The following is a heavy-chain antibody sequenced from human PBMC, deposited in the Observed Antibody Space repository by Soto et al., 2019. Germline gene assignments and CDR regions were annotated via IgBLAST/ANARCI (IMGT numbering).Heavy chain of an antibody. V-gene: IGHV4-31*03. CDR2: IYYSGST. D-gene: IGHD3-3*01. J-gene: IGHJ4*02. CDR3: ARSGGGYYDFWSGPYFDY. Sequence: SETLSLTCTVSGGSISSGGYYWSWIRQHPGKGLEWIGYIYYSGSTYYNPSLKSRVTISVDTSKNQFSLKLSSVTAADTAVYYCARSGGGYYDFWSGPYFDYWGQGTLVTVSS. CDR1: GGSISSGGYY.